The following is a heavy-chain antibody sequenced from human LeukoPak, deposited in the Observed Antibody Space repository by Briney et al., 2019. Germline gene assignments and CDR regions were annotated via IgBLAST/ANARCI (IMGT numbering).Heavy chain of an antibody. J-gene: IGHJ6*03. V-gene: IGHV1-46*01. Sequence: ASVKVSCKASGYTFTSYHMHWVRQAPGQGLEWMGIINPSGGTTNYAQKFRGRVTMTRDMSTSTVYMELSSLRSEDTAVYYCARDLYGDFNYYYYYMDVWGKGTTVTVSS. D-gene: IGHD4-17*01. CDR1: GYTFTSYH. CDR2: INPSGGTT. CDR3: ARDLYGDFNYYYYYMDV.